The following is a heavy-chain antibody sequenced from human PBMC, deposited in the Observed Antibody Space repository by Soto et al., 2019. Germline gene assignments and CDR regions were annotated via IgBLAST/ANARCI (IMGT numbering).Heavy chain of an antibody. J-gene: IGHJ4*02. Sequence: GSLRLSCAASGFSFSSFGMHWVRQSPAKGLEWVAFNSYDGINKYYADSVKGRFTVSRDSGKKTLYLQMNNLRPEDTAVYFCAKALGELSPESYDYWGQGA. V-gene: IGHV3-30*18. CDR2: NSYDGINK. CDR3: AKALGELSPESYDY. D-gene: IGHD3-16*02. CDR1: GFSFSSFG.